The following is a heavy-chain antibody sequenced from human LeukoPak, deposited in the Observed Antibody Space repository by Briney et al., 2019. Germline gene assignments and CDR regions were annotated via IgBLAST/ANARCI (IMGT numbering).Heavy chain of an antibody. J-gene: IGHJ4*02. CDR3: ARWYYDILAGHIDY. Sequence: GGSLRLSCAASGFTFSSYSMNWVRQAPGKGLEWVSSISSSSSYIYYADSVKGRFTISRDNAKNSLYLQMNSLKASDTAMYYCARWYYDILAGHIDYWGQGTLVTVSS. V-gene: IGHV3-21*04. D-gene: IGHD3-9*01. CDR1: GFTFSSYS. CDR2: ISSSSSYI.